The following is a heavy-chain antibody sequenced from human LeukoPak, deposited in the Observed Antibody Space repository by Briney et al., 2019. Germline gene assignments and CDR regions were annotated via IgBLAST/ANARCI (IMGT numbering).Heavy chain of an antibody. Sequence: GASVKVSCKASGYTFTSYDINWVRQATGQGLEWMGWMNPNSGNTGYAQKFQGRVTMTRNTSISTAYMELSSLRSEDTAVYYCARAEDLMKYYYGSGSYSDFDYWGQGTLVTVSS. CDR3: ARAEDLMKYYYGSGSYSDFDY. J-gene: IGHJ4*02. V-gene: IGHV1-8*01. CDR2: MNPNSGNT. CDR1: GYTFTSYD. D-gene: IGHD3-10*01.